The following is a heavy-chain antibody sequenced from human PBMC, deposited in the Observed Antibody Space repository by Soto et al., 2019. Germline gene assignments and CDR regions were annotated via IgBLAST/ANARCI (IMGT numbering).Heavy chain of an antibody. J-gene: IGHJ6*02. CDR2: ISGSAGRT. D-gene: IGHD2-2*01. CDR1: GFTFSSYA. Sequence: GGSLRLSCTASGFTFSSYAMSWVRQAPGKGLEWVSIISGSAGRTYYADSVKGRFTVSRDNSKNTLYLQMNSLRAEDTAVYYCAKVTSARVFYFGLDVWGQGTTVTGSS. V-gene: IGHV3-23*01. CDR3: AKVTSARVFYFGLDV.